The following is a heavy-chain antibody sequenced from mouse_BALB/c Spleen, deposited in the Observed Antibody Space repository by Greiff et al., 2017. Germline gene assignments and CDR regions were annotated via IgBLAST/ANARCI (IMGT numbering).Heavy chain of an antibody. J-gene: IGHJ4*01. CDR2: IWRGGST. Sequence: QVHVKQSGPSLVQPSQSLSITCTVSGFSLTSYGVHWVRQSPGKGLEWLGVIWRGGSTDYNAAFMSRLSITKDNSKSQVFFKMNSLQADDTAIYYCAKSLTNYYAMDYWGQGTSVTVSS. CDR1: GFSLTSYG. CDR3: AKSLTNYYAMDY. V-gene: IGHV2-5-1*01.